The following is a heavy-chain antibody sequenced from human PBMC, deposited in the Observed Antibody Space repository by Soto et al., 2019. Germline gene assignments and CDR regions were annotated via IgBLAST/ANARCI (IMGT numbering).Heavy chain of an antibody. J-gene: IGHJ4*02. CDR1: GFTFSSYS. Sequence: LRLSCAASGFTFSSYSMNWVRQAPGKGLEWVSSISSSSSYIYYADSVKGRFTISRDNAKNSLYLQMNSLRAEDTAVYYCARDDSSGYYHDYWGQGTLVTVST. CDR3: ARDDSSGYYHDY. CDR2: ISSSSSYI. D-gene: IGHD3-22*01. V-gene: IGHV3-21*01.